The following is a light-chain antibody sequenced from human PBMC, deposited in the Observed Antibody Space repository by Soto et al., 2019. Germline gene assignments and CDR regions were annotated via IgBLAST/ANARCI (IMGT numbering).Light chain of an antibody. CDR1: QNIYNNY. CDR2: GAS. V-gene: IGKV3-20*01. CDR3: QRYGSSPPHT. Sequence: EIVLTQSPGTLSLSPGEGATLSCRASQNIYNNYLAWYQQKPGQAPRLIISGASSRATGIPDRFSGSGSGRDFTLTISRLESEDFALYYCQRYGSSPPHTFGQGTKLEIK. J-gene: IGKJ2*01.